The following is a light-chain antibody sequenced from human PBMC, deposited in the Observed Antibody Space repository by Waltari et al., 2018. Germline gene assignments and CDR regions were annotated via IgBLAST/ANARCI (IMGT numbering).Light chain of an antibody. CDR2: EDS. J-gene: IGLJ3*02. V-gene: IGLV3-10*01. CDR1: ALPKKY. CDR3: YSTDSSDTHRV. Sequence: SYELTQPPSVSVSPGQAARITCSGDALPKKYAYWYQQNAGQAPVLVIYEDSKRPSGIPERFSGSSSGTTATLTLSGAQVEDEGDYYCYSTDSSDTHRVFGGGTKLTVL.